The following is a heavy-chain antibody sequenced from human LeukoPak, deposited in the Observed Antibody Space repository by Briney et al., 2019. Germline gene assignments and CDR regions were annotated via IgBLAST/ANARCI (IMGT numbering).Heavy chain of an antibody. D-gene: IGHD6-13*01. CDR1: GYTFTSYY. CDR3: ARGGQARFQYSSSNWFDP. CDR2: INPSGGST. Sequence: GASVKVSCKASGYTFTSYYMHWVRQAPGQGLEWMGIINPSGGSTSYAQKFQGRVTMTRDMSTSTVYMELSSLRSEDTAVYYCARGGQARFQYSSSNWFDPWGQGTLVTVSS. J-gene: IGHJ5*02. V-gene: IGHV1-46*01.